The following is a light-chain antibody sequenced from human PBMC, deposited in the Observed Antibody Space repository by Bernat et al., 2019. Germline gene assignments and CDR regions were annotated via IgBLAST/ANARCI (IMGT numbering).Light chain of an antibody. V-gene: IGLV3-1*01. CDR3: QAWDSSTGV. CDR1: RLAN. Sequence: SYELTQPPSVSVSPGQTASITCSGDRLANTCWYQQKPGQSPVVVIFRDNKRPSGIPARFSGSNSGNTATLTISGTQAMDEADYYCQAWDSSTGVFGGGTKLTVL. CDR2: RDN. J-gene: IGLJ3*02.